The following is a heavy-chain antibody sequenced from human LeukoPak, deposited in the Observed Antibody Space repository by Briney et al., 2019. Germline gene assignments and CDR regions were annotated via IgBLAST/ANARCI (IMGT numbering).Heavy chain of an antibody. V-gene: IGHV4-38-2*02. Sequence: SETLSLTCTVSGYSISSGYYWGWIRQPPGKGLEWIGSIYHSGSTYYNPSLKSRVTISVDTSKNQFSLKLSSVTAADTAVYYCARGPYSGSYSDPIDYWGQGTLVTVSS. J-gene: IGHJ4*02. CDR2: IYHSGST. CDR1: GYSISSGYY. CDR3: ARGPYSGSYSDPIDY. D-gene: IGHD1-26*01.